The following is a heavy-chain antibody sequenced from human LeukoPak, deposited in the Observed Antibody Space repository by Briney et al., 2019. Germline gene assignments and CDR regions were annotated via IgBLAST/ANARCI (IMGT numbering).Heavy chain of an antibody. V-gene: IGHV4-39*01. CDR1: GGSISSSSSY. J-gene: IGHJ4*01. CDR2: IYYGGST. CDR3: ARHYSGLHIWYDSSGYTIDY. D-gene: IGHD3-22*01. Sequence: SETLSLTCTVSGGSISSSSSYWGWIRQPPGKGLEWMGSIYYGGSTSYNPSLKSRVTISVATSKNQFSLKLSSVTAADTAVYYCARHYSGLHIWYDSSGYTIDYSGHGTLVTVSS.